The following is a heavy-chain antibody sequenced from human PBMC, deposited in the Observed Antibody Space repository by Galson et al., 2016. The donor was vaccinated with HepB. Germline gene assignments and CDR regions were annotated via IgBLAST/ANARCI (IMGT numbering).Heavy chain of an antibody. CDR1: GGSISSNY. V-gene: IGHV4-59*01. CDR2: IYYTGST. CDR3: ARVYGSDWINRFDP. D-gene: IGHD6-19*01. Sequence: LSLTCSVSGGSISSNYWSWIRQAPGKGLEWIGFIYYTGSTNYNPSLKSRVTISVDTSKNQFSLKLRSVTAADTAVYYCARVYGSDWINRFDPWGRGTLVIVSS. J-gene: IGHJ5*02.